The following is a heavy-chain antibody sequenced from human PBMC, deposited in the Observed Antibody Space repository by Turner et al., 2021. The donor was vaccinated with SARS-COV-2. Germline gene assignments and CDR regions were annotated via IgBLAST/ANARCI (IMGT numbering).Heavy chain of an antibody. CDR2: ISYDGSNK. J-gene: IGHJ4*02. CDR1: GFLFSNYP. Sequence: QVQLVHSGGGVVQSGWSLILSCAASGFLFSNYPMHWVRQAPGKGLEWVAVISYDGSNKYNADSVKGRFTISRDSSKNTLFLQMTSMRAEDTAVYYCARDRVWGGSNSFGYYFDFWGQGTLVTVSS. V-gene: IGHV3-30-3*01. D-gene: IGHD2-15*01. CDR3: ARDRVWGGSNSFGYYFDF.